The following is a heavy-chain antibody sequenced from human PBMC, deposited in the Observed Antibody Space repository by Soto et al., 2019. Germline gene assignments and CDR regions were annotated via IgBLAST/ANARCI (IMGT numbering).Heavy chain of an antibody. CDR2: ISYDGSNK. CDR1: GFTFSSYG. CDR3: AKDKESGSSGSYDNWFDT. J-gene: IGHJ5*02. Sequence: PGGCMRLSCAASGFTFSSYGMHWVRKAPGKGLEWVAVISYDGSNKYYADSGKGRFTISRDNSKNTLYLQMNSLRAEDTAVYYCAKDKESGSSGSYDNWFDTWGQGTLVTVSS. V-gene: IGHV3-30*18. D-gene: IGHD1-26*01.